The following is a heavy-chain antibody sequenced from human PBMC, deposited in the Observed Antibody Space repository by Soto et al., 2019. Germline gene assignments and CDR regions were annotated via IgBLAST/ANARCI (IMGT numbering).Heavy chain of an antibody. CDR1: GAALNSGNYY. Sequence: SETLSLTCSVSGAALNSGNYYWSWIRQVPGKGLEWIGHIYVTGAVDYNPSLRDRITISQDTSEGQFSLDLRLVTAADTAVYYCARLRIATNNYKWFDPWGQGTLVTVSS. CDR2: IYVTGAV. D-gene: IGHD2-21*01. V-gene: IGHV4-31*03. CDR3: ARLRIATNNYKWFDP. J-gene: IGHJ5*02.